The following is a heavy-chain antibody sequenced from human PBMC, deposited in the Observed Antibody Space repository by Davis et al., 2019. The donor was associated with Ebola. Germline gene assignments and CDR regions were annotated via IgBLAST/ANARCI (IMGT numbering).Heavy chain of an antibody. J-gene: IGHJ4*02. CDR1: GYSISSGSY. CDR2: IYHSGST. V-gene: IGHV4-38-2*01. CDR3: ARGRGYSSSQTTFDY. Sequence: SETLSLTCAVSGYSISSGSYWGWIRQPPGKGPEWIGSIYHSGSTYQNPSLRSRVTISLDTSKNQFSLKLSSVTAADTAVYYCARGRGYSSSQTTFDYWGQGTLVTVSS. D-gene: IGHD6-6*01.